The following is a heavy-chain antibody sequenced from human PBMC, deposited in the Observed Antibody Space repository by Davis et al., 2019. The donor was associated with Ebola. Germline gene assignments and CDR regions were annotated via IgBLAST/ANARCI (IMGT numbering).Heavy chain of an antibody. CDR3: ASTPTVLGDYFDY. Sequence: MPSETLSLTCTVSGDSISRYYWSWIRQPPGKGLEWIGYIYTSGSTNYNPSLKSRVTISIDTSKNQFSLNLSYVTAADTAVYFCASTPTVLGDYFDYWGQGTLVTVSS. V-gene: IGHV4-4*09. CDR1: GDSISRYY. D-gene: IGHD3-16*01. J-gene: IGHJ4*02. CDR2: IYTSGST.